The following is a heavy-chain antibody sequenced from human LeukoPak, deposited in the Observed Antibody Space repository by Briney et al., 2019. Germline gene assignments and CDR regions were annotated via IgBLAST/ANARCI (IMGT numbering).Heavy chain of an antibody. CDR2: ISSSGSTI. V-gene: IGHV3-11*04. D-gene: IGHD3-10*01. J-gene: IGHJ4*02. CDR1: GFTFSDYY. CDR3: AKDSYYGSGSYFDY. Sequence: GGSLRLSCAASGFTFSDYYMSWIRQAPGKGLEWVSYISSSGSTIYYADSVKGRFTISRDNAKNSLYLQMNSLRAEDTAVYYCAKDSYYGSGSYFDYWGQGTLVTVSS.